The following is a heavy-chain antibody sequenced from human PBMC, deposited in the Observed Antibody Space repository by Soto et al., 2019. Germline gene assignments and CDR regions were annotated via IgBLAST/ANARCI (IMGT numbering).Heavy chain of an antibody. V-gene: IGHV1-2*04. CDR2: INPNSGGT. D-gene: IGHD3-3*01. CDR3: ATPRGRGTSRSGAFDI. J-gene: IGHJ3*02. CDR1: GYTFTGYY. Sequence: QVQLVQSGAEVKKPGASVKVSCKASGYTFTGYYMHWVRQAPGQGLEWMGWINPNSGGTNYAQKFQGWVTMTRDTSISTAYMELSRLRSDDTAVYYCATPRGRGTSRSGAFDIWGQGTMVTVSS.